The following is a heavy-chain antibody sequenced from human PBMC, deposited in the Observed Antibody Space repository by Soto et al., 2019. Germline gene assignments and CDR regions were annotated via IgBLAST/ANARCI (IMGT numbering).Heavy chain of an antibody. CDR2: IYPGDSDT. J-gene: IGHJ4*03. V-gene: IGHV5-51*01. D-gene: IGHD3-22*01. Sequence: PGESLKISCKGSGYSFTSYWIGWVRQMPGKGLEWMGIIYPGDSDTRYSPSFQGQVTISADKSISTAHLQWYDLKASDSAMYYCARHIGAYYDNNGYPYFDYWGQGTTVTVSS. CDR1: GYSFTSYW. CDR3: ARHIGAYYDNNGYPYFDY.